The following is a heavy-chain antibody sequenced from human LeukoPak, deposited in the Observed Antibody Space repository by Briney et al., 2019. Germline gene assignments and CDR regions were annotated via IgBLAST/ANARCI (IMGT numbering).Heavy chain of an antibody. CDR1: GGTFSSYA. CDR3: ARDATYQLLYAYY. J-gene: IGHJ4*02. CDR2: IIPIFGTA. D-gene: IGHD2-2*02. Sequence: SVKVSCKASGGTFSSYAISWVRQAPGHGLEWMGGIIPIFGTANYAQKFQGRVTITADESTSTAYMELSSLRSEDTAVYYCARDATYQLLYAYYWGQGTLVTVSS. V-gene: IGHV1-69*13.